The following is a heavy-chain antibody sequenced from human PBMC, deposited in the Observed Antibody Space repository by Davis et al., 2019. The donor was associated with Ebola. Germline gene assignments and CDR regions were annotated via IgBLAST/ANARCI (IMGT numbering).Heavy chain of an antibody. Sequence: ESLKISCVVSGDSISSGAYSWSWIRQSPGKGLEWIGYIYYSGSTNYNPSLKSRVTISVDTSKNQFSLELSSVTAADTAMYYCARRGTSSWYAGWFDPWGQGTLVTVSS. V-gene: IGHV4-61*08. CDR2: IYYSGST. CDR3: ARRGTSSWYAGWFDP. D-gene: IGHD6-13*01. CDR1: GDSISSGAYS. J-gene: IGHJ5*02.